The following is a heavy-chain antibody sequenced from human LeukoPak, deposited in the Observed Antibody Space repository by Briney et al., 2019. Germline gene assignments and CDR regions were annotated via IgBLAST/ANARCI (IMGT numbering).Heavy chain of an antibody. CDR2: FNSDGSRT. CDR1: GLTFSSYW. Sequence: GGSLRLSCAPSGLTFSSYWMYGVRQVPGEGLVGGSRFNSDGSRTAYADPVRGRFTIPRNSPKNTLYLQMNNLRAQHTPVYYFTRGAQTWSWQVIDIWGQGTMVTVSS. V-gene: IGHV3-74*01. D-gene: IGHD3-10*01. J-gene: IGHJ3*02. CDR3: TRGAQTWSWQVIDI.